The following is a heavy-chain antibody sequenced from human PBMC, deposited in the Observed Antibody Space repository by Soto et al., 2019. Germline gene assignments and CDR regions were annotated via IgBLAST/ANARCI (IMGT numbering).Heavy chain of an antibody. Sequence: EVQLLESGGGLLQPGGSLRLSWAASGCTFSSYAMSWVRQSPGKGLEWVSSVSGSSGSKSYADSVKGRFTISRDNSKSTVYLQMNSLRAEDKDVYFCAKDWCSGTTCYCLENWGQGNLVTVSS. CDR3: AKDWCSGTTCYCLEN. CDR1: GCTFSSYA. V-gene: IGHV3-23*01. D-gene: IGHD1-7*01. J-gene: IGHJ4*02. CDR2: VSGSSGSK.